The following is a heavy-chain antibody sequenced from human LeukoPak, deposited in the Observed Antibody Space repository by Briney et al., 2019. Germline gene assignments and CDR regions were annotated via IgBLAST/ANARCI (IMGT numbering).Heavy chain of an antibody. Sequence: PSETLSLTCTVSGGSISSYYWSWIRQPPGKGLEWIGYIYYSGSTNYNPSLKSRVTISVDTSKNQFSLKLSSVTAADTAVYYCARLERHVLDYWGQGTLVTVSS. CDR1: GGSISSYY. CDR3: ARLERHVLDY. D-gene: IGHD1-1*01. CDR2: IYYSGST. V-gene: IGHV4-59*01. J-gene: IGHJ4*02.